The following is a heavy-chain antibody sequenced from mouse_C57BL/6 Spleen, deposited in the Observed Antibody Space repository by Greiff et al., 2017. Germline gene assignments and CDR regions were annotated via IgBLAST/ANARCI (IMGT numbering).Heavy chain of an antibody. CDR2: IDPSDSYT. CDR1: GYTFTSYW. Sequence: QVQLKQPGAELVRPGTSVKLSCKASGYTFTSYWMHWVKQRPGQGLEWIGVIDPSDSYTNYNQKFKGKATLTVDTSSSTAYMQLSSLTSEDSAVYYCARLGDGSDYWGQGTTLTVSS. CDR3: ARLGDGSDY. J-gene: IGHJ2*01. V-gene: IGHV1-59*01. D-gene: IGHD2-3*01.